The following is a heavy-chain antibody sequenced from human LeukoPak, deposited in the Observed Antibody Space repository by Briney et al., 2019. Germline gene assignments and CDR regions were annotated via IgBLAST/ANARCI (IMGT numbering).Heavy chain of an antibody. V-gene: IGHV3-7*03. CDR1: GFTFSNYW. J-gene: IGHJ4*02. CDR3: ARPAPSGNYLDHYFDY. D-gene: IGHD1-26*01. CDR2: IKQDGSEK. Sequence: GGSLRLSCVASGFTFSNYWMSWVRQAPGKGLEWVANIKQDGSEKYYVDSVKGRFTISRDNAKNSLYLQMNSLRAEDTAVYYCARPAPSGNYLDHYFDYWGQGTLVTVSS.